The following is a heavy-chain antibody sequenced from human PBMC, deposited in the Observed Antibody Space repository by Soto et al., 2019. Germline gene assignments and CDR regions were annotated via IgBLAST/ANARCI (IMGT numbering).Heavy chain of an antibody. J-gene: IGHJ4*02. CDR1: GFSLSTSGVG. CDR2: IYWDDDK. D-gene: IGHD3-10*01. Sequence: SGPTLVNPTQTLTLTCTFSGFSLSTSGVGVGWIRQPPGKALEWLALIYWDDDKRYSPSLKSRLTITKDTSKNQVVLTMTNMDPVDTATYYCAHRRETLWFGELYFDYWGQGTLVTVSS. CDR3: AHRRETLWFGELYFDY. V-gene: IGHV2-5*02.